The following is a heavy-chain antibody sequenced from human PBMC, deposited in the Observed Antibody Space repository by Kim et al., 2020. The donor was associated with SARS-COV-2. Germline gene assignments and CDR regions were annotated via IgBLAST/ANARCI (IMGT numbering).Heavy chain of an antibody. D-gene: IGHD3-22*01. Sequence: SETLSLTCTVSGGSISSSSYYWGWIRQPPGKGLEWIGSIYYSGSTYYNPSLKSRVTISVDTSKNQFSLKLSSVTAADTAVYYCARHDLSGYYVSGAFDIWGQGTMVIVSS. CDR1: GGSISSSSYY. CDR2: IYYSGST. J-gene: IGHJ3*02. V-gene: IGHV4-39*01. CDR3: ARHDLSGYYVSGAFDI.